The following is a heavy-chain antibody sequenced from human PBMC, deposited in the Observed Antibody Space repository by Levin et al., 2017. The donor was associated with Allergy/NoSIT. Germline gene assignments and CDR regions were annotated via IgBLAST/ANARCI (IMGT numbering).Heavy chain of an antibody. D-gene: IGHD4-11*01. V-gene: IGHV4-30-4*01. CDR1: GGSISSGDYY. Sequence: SETLSLTCTVSGGSISSGDYYWSWIRQPPGKGLEWIGYIYYSGSTYYNPSLKSRVTISVDTSKNQFSLKLSSVTAADTAVYYCARVSVTTGVYYFDYWGQGTLVTVSS. CDR3: ARVSVTTGVYYFDY. CDR2: IYYSGST. J-gene: IGHJ4*02.